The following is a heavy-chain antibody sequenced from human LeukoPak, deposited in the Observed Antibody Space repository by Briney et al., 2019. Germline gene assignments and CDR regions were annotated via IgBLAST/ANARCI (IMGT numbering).Heavy chain of an antibody. CDR3: ARDYCSGGSCYLHYYYMDV. J-gene: IGHJ6*03. CDR2: IIPIFGTA. D-gene: IGHD2-15*01. Sequence: GASVKVSCKASGGTFSSYAISRVRQAPGQGLEWMGRIIPIFGTANYAQKFQGRVTITTDESTSTAYMELSSLRSEDTAVYYCARDYCSGGSCYLHYYYMDVWGKGTTVTVSS. V-gene: IGHV1-69*05. CDR1: GGTFSSYA.